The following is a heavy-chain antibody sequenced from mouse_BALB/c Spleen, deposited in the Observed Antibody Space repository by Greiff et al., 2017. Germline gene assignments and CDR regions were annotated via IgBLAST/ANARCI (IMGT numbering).Heavy chain of an antibody. D-gene: IGHD1-1*01. CDR3: ARAGGSSSWFAY. J-gene: IGHJ3*01. Sequence: VKLQESGPGLVAPSQSLSITCTVSGFSLTSYGVHWVRQPPGKGLEWLGVIWAGGSTNYNSALMSRLSISKDNSKSQVFLKMNSLQTDDTAMYYCARAGGSSSWFAYWGQGTLVTVSA. V-gene: IGHV2-9*02. CDR1: GFSLTSYG. CDR2: IWAGGST.